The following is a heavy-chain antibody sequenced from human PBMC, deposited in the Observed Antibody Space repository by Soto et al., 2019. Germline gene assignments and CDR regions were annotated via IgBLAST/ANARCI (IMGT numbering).Heavy chain of an antibody. CDR3: AGSGSDHHPLG. V-gene: IGHV1-69*01. D-gene: IGHD1-26*01. J-gene: IGHJ4*02. CDR1: GGTFSSYA. Sequence: QVQLVQSGAEVKKPGSSVKVSCKASGGTFSSYAISWVRQAPGQGLEWMGGIIPIFGTANYAQKFQGRVMITADESTSTAYLELVSLRSEDTAVYYCAGSGSDHHPLGWGQGTLVPVSS. CDR2: IIPIFGTA.